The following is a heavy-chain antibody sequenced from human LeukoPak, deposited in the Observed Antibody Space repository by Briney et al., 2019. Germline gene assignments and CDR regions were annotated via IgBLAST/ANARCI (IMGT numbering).Heavy chain of an antibody. CDR1: GGSFCGYY. D-gene: IGHD2-21*01. CDR3: ARAVPGIPWFDP. V-gene: IGHV4-34*01. J-gene: IGHJ5*02. Sequence: SETLSLTCAVYGGSFCGYYWSWIRQPPGKGLEWIGEINHSGGTNYNPSLKSRVTISVDTSKNQFSLKLSSVTAADTAVYYCARAVPGIPWFDPWGQGTLVTVSS. CDR2: INHSGGT.